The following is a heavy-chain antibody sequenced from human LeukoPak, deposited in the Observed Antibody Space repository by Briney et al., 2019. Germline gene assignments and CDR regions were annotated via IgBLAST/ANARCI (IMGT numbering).Heavy chain of an antibody. CDR2: IYSGGRT. CDR3: ARGEDCSGPGEGY. CDR1: GFTVSSNY. V-gene: IGHV3-53*01. D-gene: IGHD3-10*02. J-gene: IGHJ4*02. Sequence: PGGTLRLSCAASGFTVSSNYMSWVRHPPGKGLEWVSVIYSGGRTYYAVSVKGRFTLSRDNSKNTLYLQMNSLRAEDTAVYYCARGEDCSGPGEGYWGQGTLVTVSS.